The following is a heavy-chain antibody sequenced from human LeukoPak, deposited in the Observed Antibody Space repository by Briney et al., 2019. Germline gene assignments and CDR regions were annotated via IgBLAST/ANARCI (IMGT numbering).Heavy chain of an antibody. J-gene: IGHJ5*02. Sequence: SVKVSCKASGGTFSSYAISWVRRAPGQGLEWMGGIIPIFGTANYAQKFQGRVTITRDTSASTAYMELSSLRSEDTAVYYCARILPRTTSWVPTGWFDPWGQGTLVTVSS. V-gene: IGHV1-69*05. CDR3: ARILPRTTSWVPTGWFDP. CDR2: IIPIFGTA. D-gene: IGHD4-11*01. CDR1: GGTFSSYA.